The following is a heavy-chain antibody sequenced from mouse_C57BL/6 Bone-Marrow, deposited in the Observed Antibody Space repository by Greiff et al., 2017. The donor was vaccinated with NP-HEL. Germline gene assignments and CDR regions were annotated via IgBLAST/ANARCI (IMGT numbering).Heavy chain of an antibody. CDR2: ISNGGGSP. CDR3: ARRDIIITVVDY. V-gene: IGHV5-12*01. J-gene: IGHJ2*01. CDR1: GFTFSDYY. Sequence: DVKLVESGGGLVQPGGSLKLSCAASGFTFSDYYMYWVRQTPEKRLEWVAYISNGGGSPYYPDTVTGRFTISRDNAKNILYLQMSRLKSEDTARYYWARRDIIITVVDYWSQGTTLTVSS. D-gene: IGHD1-1*01.